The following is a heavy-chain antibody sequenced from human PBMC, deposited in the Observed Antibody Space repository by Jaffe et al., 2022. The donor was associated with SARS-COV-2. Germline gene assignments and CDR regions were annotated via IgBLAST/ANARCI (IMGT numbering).Heavy chain of an antibody. CDR3: VKRPDYDGYAIYYGVDV. D-gene: IGHD4-17*01. J-gene: IGHJ6*02. V-gene: IGHV3-23*01. CDR2: ISGSGGST. Sequence: EVQLLESGGGLVQRGGSLRLSCAASGFTFSNYAMSWVRQAPGKGLEWVSVISGSGGSTNYADSVKGRFTISRDNSKSTLYLQMNSLRAEDTAVYYCVKRPDYDGYAIYYGVDVWGQGTTVTVSS. CDR1: GFTFSNYA.